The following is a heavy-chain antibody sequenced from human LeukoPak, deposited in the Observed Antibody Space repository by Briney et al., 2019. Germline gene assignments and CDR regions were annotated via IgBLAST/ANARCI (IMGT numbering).Heavy chain of an antibody. CDR3: ARYSNYYYYMDV. CDR1: GGSISSFY. D-gene: IGHD4-11*01. J-gene: IGHJ6*03. CDR2: IFYSGST. Sequence: SETLSLTCTVSGGSISSFYWSWIRLPPGKGLEWIGYIFYSGSTNYNPSLKSRVTISVDTSKNQFSLKLSSVTAADTAVYYCARYSNYYYYMDVWGKGTTATVSS. V-gene: IGHV4-59*01.